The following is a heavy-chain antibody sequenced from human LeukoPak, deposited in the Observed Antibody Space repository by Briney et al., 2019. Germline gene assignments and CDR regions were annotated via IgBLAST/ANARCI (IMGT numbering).Heavy chain of an antibody. CDR2: IYTSGST. CDR3: ARNPLTGTTPCWFDP. Sequence: SETLSLTCTVSGGSISSYYWSWIRQPAGKGLEWIGRIYTSGSTNYNPSLKSRVTMSVDTSKNQFSLKLSSVTAADTAVYYCARNPLTGTTPCWFDPWGQGTLVTVSS. J-gene: IGHJ5*02. V-gene: IGHV4-4*07. CDR1: GGSISSYY. D-gene: IGHD1-7*01.